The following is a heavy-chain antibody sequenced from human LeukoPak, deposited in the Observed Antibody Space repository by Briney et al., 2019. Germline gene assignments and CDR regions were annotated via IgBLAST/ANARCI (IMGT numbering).Heavy chain of an antibody. V-gene: IGHV4-34*01. CDR1: GGSFSDYY. CDR3: ARGGIVVVPAAKSSGLGGTWFDP. J-gene: IGHJ5*02. Sequence: ETLSLTCAVYGGSFSDYYWSWIRQPPGKGLEWIGEINHSGSTNYNPSLKSRVTISVDTSKNQFSLKLSSVTAADTAVYYCARGGIVVVPAAKSSGLGGTWFDPWGQGTLVTVSS. D-gene: IGHD2-2*01. CDR2: INHSGST.